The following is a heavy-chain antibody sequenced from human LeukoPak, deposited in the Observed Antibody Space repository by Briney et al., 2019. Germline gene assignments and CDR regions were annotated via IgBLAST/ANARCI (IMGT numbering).Heavy chain of an antibody. CDR2: INSDGTTA. CDR3: ARVPPSSWTDHTFDY. Sequence: QPGGSLRLSCEASRFTFSTYWMHWVRQAPGKGLVWVSRINSDGTTADYADSVKGRFTISRDNAKNTLFLQMNSLRAEDTAVYYCARVPPSSWTDHTFDYWGQGALVTVSS. D-gene: IGHD6-19*01. CDR1: RFTFSTYW. V-gene: IGHV3-74*01. J-gene: IGHJ4*02.